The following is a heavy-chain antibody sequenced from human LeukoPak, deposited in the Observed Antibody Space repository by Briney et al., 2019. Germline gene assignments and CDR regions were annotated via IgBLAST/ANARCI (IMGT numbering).Heavy chain of an antibody. CDR1: GGSFSGYY. J-gene: IGHJ4*02. D-gene: IGHD5-18*01. CDR3: ARAQLWLRGSFDY. CDR2: INHSGST. V-gene: IGHV4-34*01. Sequence: SETLSLTCAVYGGSFSGYYWSWIRQPPGKGLEWIGEINHSGSTNYNPSLKSRVTISVDTSKNQFSLKLSSVTAADTAVYYCARAQLWLRGSFDYWGQGTLVTVSS.